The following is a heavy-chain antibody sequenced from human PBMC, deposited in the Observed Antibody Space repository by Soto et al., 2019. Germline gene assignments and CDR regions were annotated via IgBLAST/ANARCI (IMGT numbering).Heavy chain of an antibody. CDR3: ARGGIAAAGPIPYYYYGMDV. CDR1: GFTFSSYD. V-gene: IGHV3-13*01. Sequence: PGGSLRLSCAASGFTFSSYDMRWVRQATGKGLEWVSAIGTAGDTYYPGSVKGRFTISRENAKNSLYLQMNSLRAGDTAVYYCARGGIAAAGPIPYYYYGMDVWGQGTTVTVS. CDR2: IGTAGDT. J-gene: IGHJ6*02. D-gene: IGHD6-13*01.